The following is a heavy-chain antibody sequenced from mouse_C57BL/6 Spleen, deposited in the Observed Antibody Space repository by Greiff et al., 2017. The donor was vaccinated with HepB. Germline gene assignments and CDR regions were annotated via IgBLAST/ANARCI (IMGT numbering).Heavy chain of an antibody. J-gene: IGHJ2*01. CDR2: ISDGGSYT. V-gene: IGHV5-4*01. CDR3: ARDWGDYFDY. D-gene: IGHD4-1*01. CDR1: GFTFSSYA. Sequence: EVKLMESGGGLVKPGGSLKLSCAASGFTFSSYAMSWVRQTPEKRLEWVATISDGGSYTYYPDNVQGRFTISRDNAKNNLYLQMSHLKSEDTARYYCARDWGDYFDYWGQGTTLTVSS.